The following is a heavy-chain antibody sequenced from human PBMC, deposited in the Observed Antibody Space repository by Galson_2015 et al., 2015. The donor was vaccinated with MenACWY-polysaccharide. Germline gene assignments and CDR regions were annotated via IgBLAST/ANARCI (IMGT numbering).Heavy chain of an antibody. CDR2: MKHNRGKT. Sequence: SVKVSCKASGYSFSSYGINWERQTTGQGLEWMVSMKHNRGKTGYAHKFQGRVTMTRNTSISIAYMELSSLRSEDTAVYYCARGGKYYYDSSGYLNWFDPWGQGTLVTVSS. J-gene: IGHJ5*02. D-gene: IGHD3-22*01. CDR3: ARGGKYYYDSSGYLNWFDP. CDR1: GYSFSSYG. V-gene: IGHV1-8*01.